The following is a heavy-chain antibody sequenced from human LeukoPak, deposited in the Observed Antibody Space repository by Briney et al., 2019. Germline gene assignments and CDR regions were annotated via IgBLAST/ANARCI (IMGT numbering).Heavy chain of an antibody. CDR2: IYSGGST. D-gene: IGHD3-10*01. CDR3: AREGYYYGSGSYYAFDI. Sequence: QAGGSLRFSCAASGFTFSSYAMSWVRQAPGKGLEWVSVIYSGGSTYYADSVKGRFTISRDNSKNTLYLQMNSLRAEDTAVYYCAREGYYYGSGSYYAFDIWGQGTMVTVSS. V-gene: IGHV3-53*01. J-gene: IGHJ3*02. CDR1: GFTFSSYA.